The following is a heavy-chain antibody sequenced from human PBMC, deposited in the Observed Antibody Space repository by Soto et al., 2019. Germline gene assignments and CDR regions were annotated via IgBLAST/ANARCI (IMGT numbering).Heavy chain of an antibody. CDR1: GFTFSSYG. V-gene: IGHV3-30*03. D-gene: IGHD6-13*01. J-gene: IGHJ5*02. CDR3: ATDDSSSWYENWFDP. Sequence: QVQLVESGGGVVQPGRSLRLSCAASGFTFSSYGMHWVRQAPGKGLEWVAFISYDVSNKYHADSVKGRFTISRDNSKNTLYLQMNSMRAEDTAVDYCATDDSSSWYENWFDPWGQGTLVTVSS. CDR2: ISYDVSNK.